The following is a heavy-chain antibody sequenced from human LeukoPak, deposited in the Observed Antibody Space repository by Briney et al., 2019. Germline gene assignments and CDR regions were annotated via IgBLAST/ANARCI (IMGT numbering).Heavy chain of an antibody. D-gene: IGHD2-15*01. Sequence: SETLSLTCAVYGGSFSGYYWSWIRQPPGKGLEWIGEINHSGSTNYNPSLKSRVTISVDTSKNQFSLKLSSVTAADTAVYYCASRYFSGCNCPPSMIHWGQGTLVTASS. CDR1: GGSFSGYY. V-gene: IGHV4-34*01. J-gene: IGHJ4*02. CDR3: ASRYFSGCNCPPSMIH. CDR2: INHSGST.